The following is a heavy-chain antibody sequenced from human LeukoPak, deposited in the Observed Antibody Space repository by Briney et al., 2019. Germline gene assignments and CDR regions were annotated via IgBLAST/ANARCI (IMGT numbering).Heavy chain of an antibody. CDR1: GFTFSSYA. CDR3: AKDREDDYGDYVEGYYYGMDV. D-gene: IGHD4-17*01. V-gene: IGHV3-23*01. J-gene: IGHJ6*02. CDR2: ISGSGGST. Sequence: PGGSLRLSCAASGFTFSSYAMSWVRQAPGKGLEWVSAISGSGGSTYYADSVKGRFTISRDNSKNTLYLQMNSLRAEDTAVYYCAKDREDDYGDYVEGYYYGMDVWGQGTTVTVSS.